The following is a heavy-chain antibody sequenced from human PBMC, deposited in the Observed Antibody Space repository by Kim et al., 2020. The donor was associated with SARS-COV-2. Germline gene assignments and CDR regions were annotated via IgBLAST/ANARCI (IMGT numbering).Heavy chain of an antibody. CDR1: GFTFGDYA. Sequence: GGSLRLSCTASGFTFGDYAMSWFRQAPGKGLEWVGFIRSKAYGGTTEYAASVKGRFTISRDDSKSIAYLQMNSLKTEDTAVYYCTTDPSDIVPSASPTWGQGTLVTVSS. V-gene: IGHV3-49*03. CDR2: IRSKAYGGTT. D-gene: IGHD2-8*01. J-gene: IGHJ5*02. CDR3: TTDPSDIVPSASPT.